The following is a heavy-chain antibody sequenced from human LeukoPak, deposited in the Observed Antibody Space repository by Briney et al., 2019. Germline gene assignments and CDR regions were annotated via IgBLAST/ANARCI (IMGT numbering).Heavy chain of an antibody. Sequence: PGGSLRLSCAASGLTFSSYWMSWVRQAPGKGLEWVADINLDGSEKYYVDSVKGRFTISRDNAKNSLNLHMNSLRAEDTAVYYCAREGTRGLFDSWGQGTLVTVSS. CDR3: AREGTRGLFDS. V-gene: IGHV3-7*01. CDR1: GLTFSSYW. D-gene: IGHD1/OR15-1a*01. CDR2: INLDGSEK. J-gene: IGHJ4*02.